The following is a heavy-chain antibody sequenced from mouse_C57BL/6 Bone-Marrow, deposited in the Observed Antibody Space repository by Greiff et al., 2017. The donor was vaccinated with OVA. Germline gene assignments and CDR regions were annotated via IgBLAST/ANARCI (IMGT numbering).Heavy chain of an antibody. CDR1: GFTFSSYA. J-gene: IGHJ1*03. D-gene: IGHD1-1*01. V-gene: IGHV5-4*03. CDR2: ISDGGSDT. CDR3: SSDYYGSLLDV. Sequence: EVMLVESGGGLVKPGGSLKLSCEASGFTFSSYAMSWVRQTPEKRLEWVATISDGGSDTYYPDNVKGRCTISRDNAKNNLYLHMSHLKSEDTAICYCSSDYYGSLLDVWGTGTTVTVSS.